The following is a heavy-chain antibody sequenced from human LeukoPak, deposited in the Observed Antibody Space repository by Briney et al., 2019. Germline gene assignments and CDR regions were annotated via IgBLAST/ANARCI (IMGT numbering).Heavy chain of an antibody. J-gene: IGHJ4*02. CDR1: GFTFSSYA. D-gene: IGHD2-2*02. CDR2: ISYDGSNK. CDR3: ARDRYCSSTSCYTRGNFDY. Sequence: GGSLRLSCAASGFTFSSYATHWVRQAPGKGLEWVAVISYDGSNKYYADSVKGRFTISRDNSKNTLYLQMNSLRAEDTAVYYCARDRYCSSTSCYTRGNFDYWGQGTLVTVSS. V-gene: IGHV3-30*04.